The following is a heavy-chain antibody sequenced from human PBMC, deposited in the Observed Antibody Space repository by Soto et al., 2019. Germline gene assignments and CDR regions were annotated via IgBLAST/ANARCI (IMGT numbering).Heavy chain of an antibody. CDR3: ARESTMVRGYFDY. V-gene: IGHV1-69*08. J-gene: IGHJ4*02. D-gene: IGHD3-10*01. CDR2: IIPILGIA. CDR1: GGTFSSYT. Sequence: QVQLVQSGAEVKKPGSSVKVSCKASGGTFSSYTISWVRQAPGQGLEWMGRIIPILGIANYAQKFQGRVTITADKSTSTAYMEPSSLRAEDTAVDYGARESTMVRGYFDYWGQGTLVTVSS.